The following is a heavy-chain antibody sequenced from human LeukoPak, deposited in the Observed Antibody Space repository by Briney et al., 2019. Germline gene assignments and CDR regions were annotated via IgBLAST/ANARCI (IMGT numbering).Heavy chain of an antibody. CDR3: ASKIHIVGATGFDY. CDR1: GFTFSSYG. J-gene: IGHJ4*02. Sequence: GGSLRLSCAASGFTFSSYGMHWVRQAPGKGLEWVAVISSDGSNKYYADSVKGRFTISRDNSKNTLYLQMNSLRAEDTAVYYCASKIHIVGATGFDYWGQGTLVTVSS. V-gene: IGHV3-30*03. D-gene: IGHD1-26*01. CDR2: ISSDGSNK.